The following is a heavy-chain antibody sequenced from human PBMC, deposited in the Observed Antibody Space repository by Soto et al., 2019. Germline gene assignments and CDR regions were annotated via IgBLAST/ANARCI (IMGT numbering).Heavy chain of an antibody. V-gene: IGHV5-51*01. CDR2: IYPGDSDT. CDR1: GYSFTSYW. CDR3: ARGGYYYDSSGYYSNFDY. Sequence: GESLKISCKGSGYSFTSYWIGWVRQMPGKGLEWMGIIYPGDSDTRYSPSFQGQVTISADKSISTAYLQWSSLKASDTAMYYCARGGYYYDSSGYYSNFDYWGQGTLVTVLL. J-gene: IGHJ4*02. D-gene: IGHD3-22*01.